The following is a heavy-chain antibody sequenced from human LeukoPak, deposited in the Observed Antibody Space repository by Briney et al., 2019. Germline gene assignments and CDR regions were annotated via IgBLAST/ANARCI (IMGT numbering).Heavy chain of an antibody. CDR1: GFTFSSYW. Sequence: GVLRLSCAASGFTFSSYWMHWVRQAPGKGLVWVSRINSDGSSTSYADSVKGRFTISRDNAKNTLYLQMNSLRAEDTAVYYCARATYSSGRPLDYWGRGTLVTVSS. CDR3: ARATYSSGRPLDY. V-gene: IGHV3-74*01. J-gene: IGHJ4*02. D-gene: IGHD6-19*01. CDR2: INSDGSST.